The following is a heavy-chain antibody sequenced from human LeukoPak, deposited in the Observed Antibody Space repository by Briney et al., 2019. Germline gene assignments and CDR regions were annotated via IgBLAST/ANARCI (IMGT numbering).Heavy chain of an antibody. D-gene: IGHD5-12*01. Sequence: GGSLRLSCAASGFTFSNYAMHWVRQAPGKGLEYVSAISSNGGSTYYANSVKGRFTISRDNSKNTLYLQMGSLRAEDTAVYYCARDSRTHLRSFDYWGQGTLVTVSS. CDR3: ARDSRTHLRSFDY. CDR1: GFTFSNYA. CDR2: ISSNGGST. V-gene: IGHV3-64*01. J-gene: IGHJ4*02.